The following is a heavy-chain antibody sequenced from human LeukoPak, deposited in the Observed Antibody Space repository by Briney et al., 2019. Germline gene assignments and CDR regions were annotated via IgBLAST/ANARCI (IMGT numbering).Heavy chain of an antibody. Sequence: PGGSLRLSCAASGFTFSNSAMHWVRQAPGKGLEWVAVISYDASNKYYADSVKGRFTISRDNSKNTLYLQMNSLRSEDTAVYYCARDDYGDYGLLDFWGQGTLVTVSS. CDR1: GFTFSNSA. CDR2: ISYDASNK. V-gene: IGHV3-30-3*01. D-gene: IGHD4-17*01. CDR3: ARDDYGDYGLLDF. J-gene: IGHJ4*02.